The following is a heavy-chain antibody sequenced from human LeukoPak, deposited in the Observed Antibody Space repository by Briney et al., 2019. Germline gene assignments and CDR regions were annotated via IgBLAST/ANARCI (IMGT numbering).Heavy chain of an antibody. V-gene: IGHV1-69*06. Sequence: ASVKVSCKASGGTFSSYAISWVRQAPGQGLEWMGGIIPIFGTANYAQKFQGRVTITADKSTSTAYMELSSLRSEDTAVYYCARERAEGYCSGGSCYDAFDYWGQGTLVTVSS. CDR3: ARERAEGYCSGGSCYDAFDY. CDR2: IIPIFGTA. D-gene: IGHD2-15*01. J-gene: IGHJ4*02. CDR1: GGTFSSYA.